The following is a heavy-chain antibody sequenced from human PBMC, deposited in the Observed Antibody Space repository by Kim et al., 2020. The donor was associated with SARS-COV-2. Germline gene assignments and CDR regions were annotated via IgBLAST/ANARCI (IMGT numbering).Heavy chain of an antibody. Sequence: SDTLSLTCTVSGASITSYYWTWIRQPPGKGLELIGYIYYSGSTNYNPSLNSRVTLSVDTSKNQFSLKLSSVTAADTAVYYCASYSGSFYFQHWGLGTLIT. D-gene: IGHD1-26*01. J-gene: IGHJ1*01. V-gene: IGHV4-59*13. CDR3: ASYSGSFYFQH. CDR2: IYYSGST. CDR1: GASITSYY.